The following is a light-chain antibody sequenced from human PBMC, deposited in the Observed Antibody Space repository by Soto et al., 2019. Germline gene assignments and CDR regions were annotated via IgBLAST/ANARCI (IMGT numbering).Light chain of an antibody. Sequence: VLTQSPVTLSLSPGERATLSCRASQSINNYLAWYQQKPGQAPRLLIYDASTRATGIPDRFSGSGSGTDFTLTINSLEPDDFAVYYCQQRSDWPITFGQGTRLEI. CDR2: DAS. CDR3: QQRSDWPIT. CDR1: QSINNY. J-gene: IGKJ5*01. V-gene: IGKV3-11*01.